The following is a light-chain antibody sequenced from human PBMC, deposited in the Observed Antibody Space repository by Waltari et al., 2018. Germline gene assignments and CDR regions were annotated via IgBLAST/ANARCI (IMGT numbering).Light chain of an antibody. Sequence: DIQMTHSPSSLPASLGDRVTITCRASQGISSSLAWYQKKVGEAPKLLLYGASRLESGVPSRFSGSGSGTVYTLTISSLQPEDFATYYCQQYFGIPITFGQGTRLE. J-gene: IGKJ5*01. CDR3: QQYFGIPIT. CDR2: GAS. V-gene: IGKV1-NL1*01. CDR1: QGISSS.